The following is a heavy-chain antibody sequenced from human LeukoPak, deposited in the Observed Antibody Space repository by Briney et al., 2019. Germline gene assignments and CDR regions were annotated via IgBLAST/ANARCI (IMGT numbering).Heavy chain of an antibody. CDR1: GYTFTSYD. J-gene: IGHJ4*02. CDR2: MNPNSGNT. D-gene: IGHD3-9*01. Sequence: GASVKVSCKASGYTFTSYDINWVRQATGQGLEWMGWMNPNSGNTGYAQKFQGRVTMTRNTSISTAYMELSSLRSEDTAVYYCARVGRQIRYFDWLLHNLQGYYFDYWGQGTLVTVSS. CDR3: ARVGRQIRYFDWLLHNLQGYYFDY. V-gene: IGHV1-8*01.